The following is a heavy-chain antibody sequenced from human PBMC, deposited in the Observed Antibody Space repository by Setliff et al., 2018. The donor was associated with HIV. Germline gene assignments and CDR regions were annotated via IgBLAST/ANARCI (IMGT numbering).Heavy chain of an antibody. D-gene: IGHD3-3*01. CDR3: ARDHMSSYDFWNGYYYYFDY. CDR2: IYHRGNT. Sequence: PSETLSLTCTVSGASISDNNYWWSWVRQPPGKGLAWIGEIYHRGNTNYSPSLKSRVTMSMDASKKQFSLKLSSVTAADTAVYYCARDHMSSYDFWNGYYYYFDYWGQGTLVTVSS. CDR1: GASISDNNYW. V-gene: IGHV4-4*02. J-gene: IGHJ4*02.